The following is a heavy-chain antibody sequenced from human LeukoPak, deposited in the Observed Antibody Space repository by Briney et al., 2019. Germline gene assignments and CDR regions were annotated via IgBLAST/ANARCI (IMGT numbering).Heavy chain of an antibody. Sequence: GGSLRLSCAVSGFTFEDYGMSWVRQAPGKGLEWVSAISGSGGSTYYADSVKGRFTISRDNAKNSLYLQMNSLRAEDTAVYYCASGSSWYLGYMDVWGKGTTVTISS. J-gene: IGHJ6*03. CDR1: GFTFEDYG. V-gene: IGHV3-23*01. D-gene: IGHD6-13*01. CDR2: ISGSGGST. CDR3: ASGSSWYLGYMDV.